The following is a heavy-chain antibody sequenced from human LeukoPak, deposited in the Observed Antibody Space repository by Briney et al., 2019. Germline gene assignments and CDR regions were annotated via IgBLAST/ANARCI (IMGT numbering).Heavy chain of an antibody. V-gene: IGHV1-2*02. CDR1: GYTFTGYY. J-gene: IGHJ5*02. CDR3: ARNFGMKGFDP. CDR2: INSDSGFT. D-gene: IGHD3-3*01. Sequence: ASVKVSCKASGYTFTGYYMNWVRQAPGQGLEWMGWINSDSGFTKYAQKFQGRVTMTRDTSITTVYMNLTRLTSDDTAVYYCARNFGMKGFDPWGQGTLVTVSS.